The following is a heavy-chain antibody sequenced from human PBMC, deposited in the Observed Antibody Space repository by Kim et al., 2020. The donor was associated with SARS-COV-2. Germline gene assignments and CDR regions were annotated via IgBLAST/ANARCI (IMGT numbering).Heavy chain of an antibody. CDR3: VKDVGSSLAAPGAPILSYYYGMDV. Sequence: GGSLRLSCAASGFIFEDYAMHWVRQVPGKGLQWVSGISWNSAIIAYADSVKGRFTISRDNAKNSLYVQMSSLRPEDSALYYCVKDVGSSLAAPGAPILSYYYGMDVWGQGTTVTVS. D-gene: IGHD6-13*01. CDR1: GFIFEDYA. CDR2: ISWNSAII. J-gene: IGHJ6*02. V-gene: IGHV3-9*01.